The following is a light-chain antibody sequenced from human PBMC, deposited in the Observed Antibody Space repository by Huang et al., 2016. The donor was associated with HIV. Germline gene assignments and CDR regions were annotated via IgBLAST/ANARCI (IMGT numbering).Light chain of an antibody. J-gene: IGKJ2*01. CDR3: QHYYNWPPRYT. CDR2: DAY. Sequence: DIVMTQSPTILSVSPGERVTLSCTASQTIANDLAWYQQKPGQPPRRLMSDAYTRAAGVPPRFRGSGSGAEFTLTITGLQSEDFATYDCQHYYNWPPRYTFGQGTKVDIK. CDR1: QTIAND. V-gene: IGKV3-15*01.